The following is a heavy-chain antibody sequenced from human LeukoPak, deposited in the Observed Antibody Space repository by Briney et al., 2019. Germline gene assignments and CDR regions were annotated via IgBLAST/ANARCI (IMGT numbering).Heavy chain of an antibody. CDR1: GFTFSSYS. CDR3: ARGSGKEGLGYYYMDV. J-gene: IGHJ6*03. V-gene: IGHV3-21*01. D-gene: IGHD3-10*01. CDR2: ISSSSIYI. Sequence: PGGSLRLSCAASGFTFSSYSMNWVRQAPGKGPEWVSAISSSSIYIYYADSVKGRFTISRENAKNSLYLQMNSLRAGDTAVYYCARGSGKEGLGYYYMDVWGKGTTVTISS.